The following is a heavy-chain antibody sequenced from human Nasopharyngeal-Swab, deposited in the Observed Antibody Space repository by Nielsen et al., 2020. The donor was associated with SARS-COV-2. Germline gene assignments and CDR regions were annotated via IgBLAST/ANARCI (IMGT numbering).Heavy chain of an antibody. J-gene: IGHJ6*03. V-gene: IGHV4-4*02. Sequence: WIRQPPGKGLEWIGEIYHSGSTNYNPSLKSRVTISVYKSKNQFYLKLSSVTAADTAVYYCARERLGYCSSTSCYGGERYYYYYYMDVWGKGTTVTVSS. D-gene: IGHD2-2*01. CDR3: ARERLGYCSSTSCYGGERYYYYYYMDV. CDR2: IYHSGST.